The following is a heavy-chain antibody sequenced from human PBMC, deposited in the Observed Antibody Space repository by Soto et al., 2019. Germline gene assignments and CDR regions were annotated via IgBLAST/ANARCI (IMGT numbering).Heavy chain of an antibody. V-gene: IGHV3-74*01. CDR2: INSDGSST. J-gene: IGHJ4*02. D-gene: IGHD4-17*01. CDR1: GFTFSSYW. Sequence: QPGGSLRLSCAASGFTFSSYWMHWVRQAPGKGLVWVSRINSDGSSTSYADSVKGRFTISRDNAKNTLYLQMNSLRAEDTAVYYCASGDYELGIDYWGQGTLVTVSS. CDR3: ASGDYELGIDY.